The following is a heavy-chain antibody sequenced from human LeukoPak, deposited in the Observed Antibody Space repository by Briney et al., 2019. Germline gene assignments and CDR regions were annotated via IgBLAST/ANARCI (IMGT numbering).Heavy chain of an antibody. CDR2: ISYDGSNR. Sequence: PPGRSLRLSCAASGFTFSSYGMHWVRQAPGKGLEWVAVISYDGSNRYYADSVRGRFTISRDNSKNTLYLQMNSLRAEDTAVYYCARAPYGGNPPVDYWGQGTLVTVSS. CDR3: ARAPYGGNPPVDY. J-gene: IGHJ4*02. CDR1: GFTFSSYG. D-gene: IGHD4-23*01. V-gene: IGHV3-30*12.